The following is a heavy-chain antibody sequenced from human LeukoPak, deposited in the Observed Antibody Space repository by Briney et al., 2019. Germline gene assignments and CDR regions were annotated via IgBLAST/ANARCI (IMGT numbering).Heavy chain of an antibody. D-gene: IGHD2-2*02. V-gene: IGHV4-59*08. Sequence: SETLSLTCTVSGGSISSYYWSWIRQPPGKGLEWIGYIYYSGSTNYNPLKSRVTISVDTSKNQFSLKLSSVTAADTAVYYCARLYCSSTSCYRRYYYGMDVWGQGTTVTVSS. CDR1: GGSISSYY. CDR3: ARLYCSSTSCYRRYYYGMDV. CDR2: IYYSGST. J-gene: IGHJ6*02.